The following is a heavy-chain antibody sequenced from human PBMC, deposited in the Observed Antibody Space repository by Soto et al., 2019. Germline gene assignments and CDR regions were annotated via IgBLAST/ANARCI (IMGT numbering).Heavy chain of an antibody. Sequence: QVQLVQSGAEVKKPGSSVKVSCKASGGTFSSYTFSWVRQAPGQGLEWMGRIIPMRGIANYAQKFQGRVTITADKSTSTAYMELSSLRSEDTAVYYCANRGYSYGFVLYWGQGTLVTVSS. CDR3: ANRGYSYGFVLY. CDR1: GGTFSSYT. D-gene: IGHD5-18*01. CDR2: IIPMRGIA. J-gene: IGHJ4*02. V-gene: IGHV1-69*02.